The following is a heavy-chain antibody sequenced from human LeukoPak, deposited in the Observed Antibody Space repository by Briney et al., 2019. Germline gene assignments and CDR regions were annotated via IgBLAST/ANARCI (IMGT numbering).Heavy chain of an antibody. V-gene: IGHV4-59*01. J-gene: IGHJ6*03. CDR1: GGSFSGYY. CDR3: ARGSHYYYYMDV. CDR2: IYYSGST. Sequence: SETLSLTCAVYGGSFSGYYWSWIRQPPGKGLEWIGYIYYSGSTNYNPSLKRRVTISVDTSKDHFSLNLSSVTAADTAVYYCARGSHYYYYMDVWGKGTPVTVSS.